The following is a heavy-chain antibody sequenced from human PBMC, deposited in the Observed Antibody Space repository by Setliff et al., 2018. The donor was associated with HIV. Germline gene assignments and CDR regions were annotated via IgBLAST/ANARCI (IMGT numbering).Heavy chain of an antibody. CDR3: ARDPASPDYYARFDY. D-gene: IGHD3-9*01. Sequence: PGGSLRLSCVTSGFSFSRYTMMWVRQAPGKGLEWVSSITSNLRYIYADSVKGRFTISRDNSRNTLDLHMTSLSAEDTAVYYCARDPASPDYYARFDYWGQGALVTVS. J-gene: IGHJ4*02. V-gene: IGHV3-21*01. CDR2: ITSNLRYI. CDR1: GFSFSRYT.